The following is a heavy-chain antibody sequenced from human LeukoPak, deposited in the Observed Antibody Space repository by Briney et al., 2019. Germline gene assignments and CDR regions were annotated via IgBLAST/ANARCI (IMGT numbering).Heavy chain of an antibody. D-gene: IGHD2-15*01. J-gene: IGHJ4*02. V-gene: IGHV3-33*08. CDR3: ASLHCSGGSCYSRNDYYFDY. CDR1: GFTFSSYG. Sequence: RPGGSLRLSCAASGFTFSSYGMHWVRQAPGKGLEWVAVIWYDGSNKYYADSVKGRFTISRDNSKNTLYLQMNSLRAEDTAVYYCASLHCSGGSCYSRNDYYFDYWGQGTLVTVSS. CDR2: IWYDGSNK.